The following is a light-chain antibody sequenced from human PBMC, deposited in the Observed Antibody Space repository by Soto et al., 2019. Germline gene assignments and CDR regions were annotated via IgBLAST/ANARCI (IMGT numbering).Light chain of an antibody. V-gene: IGLV2-14*01. CDR2: EVS. CDR3: SSYSSSNTLYG. Sequence: QSVLPQPASVSVSPGQSITISCTGTSSDVGGYIYVSWYQQHPGKAPKLMIYEVSNRPSGVSSRFSGSKSANTASLTISGLQAEDEADYYCSSYSSSNTLYGFGTGTKVTGL. J-gene: IGLJ1*01. CDR1: SSDVGGYIY.